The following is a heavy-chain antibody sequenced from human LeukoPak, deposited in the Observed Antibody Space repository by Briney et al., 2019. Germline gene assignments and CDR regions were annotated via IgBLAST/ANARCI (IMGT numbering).Heavy chain of an antibody. CDR3: ARPALGHVDTATIDY. V-gene: IGHV4-39*01. CDR2: IYYSGSA. J-gene: IGHJ4*02. D-gene: IGHD5-18*01. Sequence: SETLSLTCTVSGGSISSSSYYWGWIRQPPGKGLEWIGTIYYSGSASYNPSLKSRVTISVDTSKNQFSLKLSSVTAADTAVYYCARPALGHVDTATIDYWGQGTLVTVSS. CDR1: GGSISSSSYY.